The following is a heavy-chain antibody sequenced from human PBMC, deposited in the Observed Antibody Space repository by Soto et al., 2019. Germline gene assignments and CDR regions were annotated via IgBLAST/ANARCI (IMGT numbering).Heavy chain of an antibody. D-gene: IGHD5-12*01. CDR3: AREWDGDGYNSGWFDP. V-gene: IGHV3-48*01. J-gene: IGHJ5*02. CDR1: GFTFSSYG. CDR2: ISSSSRTI. Sequence: HPGGSLRLSCAASGFTFSSYGMNWVRQAPGKGLEWVSYISSSSRTIYCADSVKGRFTISRDNAKNSLYLQMNSLRAEDTAVYYCAREWDGDGYNSGWFDPWGQGTLVTVSS.